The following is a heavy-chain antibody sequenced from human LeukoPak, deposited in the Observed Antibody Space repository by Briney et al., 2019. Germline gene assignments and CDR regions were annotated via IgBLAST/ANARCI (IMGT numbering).Heavy chain of an antibody. CDR2: ISKSGTI. CDR1: GFTFSSYS. Sequence: GGSLRLSCAASGFTFSSYSMIWVRQAPGKGLEWLSCISKSGTIYYADSVKGRFTISRDNAKNSLYLQMNSLRAEDTAVYYCARGALTGGLDYWGQGTLVTVSP. J-gene: IGHJ4*02. CDR3: ARGALTGGLDY. D-gene: IGHD7-27*01. V-gene: IGHV3-48*01.